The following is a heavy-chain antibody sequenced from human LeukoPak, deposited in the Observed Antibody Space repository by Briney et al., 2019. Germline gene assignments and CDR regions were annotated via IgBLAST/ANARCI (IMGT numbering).Heavy chain of an antibody. CDR3: ARDWTVAVAGTDY. CDR2: ISSNGGST. V-gene: IGHV3-64*01. J-gene: IGHJ4*02. Sequence: PGGSLRLSCAASGFTFSSYEMNWVRQAPGKGLEYVSAISSNGGSTYYANSVKGRFTISRDNSKNTLYLQMGSLRAEDTAVYYCARDWTVAVAGTDYWGQGTLVTVSS. D-gene: IGHD6-19*01. CDR1: GFTFSSYE.